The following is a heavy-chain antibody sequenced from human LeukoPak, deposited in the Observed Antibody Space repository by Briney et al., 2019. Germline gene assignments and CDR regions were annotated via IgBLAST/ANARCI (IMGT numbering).Heavy chain of an antibody. J-gene: IGHJ4*02. CDR2: ISGSGGST. CDR1: GFTFSSYA. V-gene: IGHV3-23*01. Sequence: GGSLRLSCAASGFTFSSYAMSWVRQAPGKGLEWVSAISGSGGSTYYADSVKGRFTISRDDSKNTLYLQMNSLRAEDTAVYYCAKDLGRITMIVVVISAFDYWGQGTLVTVSS. D-gene: IGHD3-22*01. CDR3: AKDLGRITMIVVVISAFDY.